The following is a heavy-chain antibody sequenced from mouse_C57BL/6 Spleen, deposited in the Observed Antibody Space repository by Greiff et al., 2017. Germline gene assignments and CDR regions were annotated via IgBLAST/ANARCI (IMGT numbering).Heavy chain of an antibody. CDR2: INPNNGGT. J-gene: IGHJ4*01. CDR3: ARGLPPGSMDD. D-gene: IGHD2-2*01. V-gene: IGHV1-22*01. Sequence: VQLQQSGPELVKPGASVKMSCKASGYTFTDDNMHWVKQSHGKSLEWIGYINPNNGGTSYNQKFKGKANLTVNTSSSTAYMERRSLTSEDAAVYYCARGLPPGSMDDWGQGTSVTVSS. CDR1: GYTFTDDN.